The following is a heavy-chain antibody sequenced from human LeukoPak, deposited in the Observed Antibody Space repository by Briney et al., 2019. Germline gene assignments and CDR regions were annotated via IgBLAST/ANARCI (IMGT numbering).Heavy chain of an antibody. D-gene: IGHD2-15*01. CDR1: GYTFTGYY. CDR3: ARVSCSGGSCYPFDY. Sequence: ASVTVSCKASGYTFTGYYMHWVRQAPGQGLEWMGRINPNSGGTNYAQKFQGRVTMTRDTSISTAYMELSRLRSDDTAVYYCARVSCSGGSCYPFDYWGQGTLVTVSS. V-gene: IGHV1-2*06. J-gene: IGHJ4*02. CDR2: INPNSGGT.